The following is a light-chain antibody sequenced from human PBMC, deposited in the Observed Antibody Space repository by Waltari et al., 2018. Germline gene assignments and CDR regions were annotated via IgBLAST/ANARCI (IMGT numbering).Light chain of an antibody. CDR1: QSVGRF. CDR3: QHRGNWPLLA. J-gene: IGKJ5*01. V-gene: IGKV3-11*01. Sequence: EIVLAQSPATLSFSPGERATLSCRANQSVGRFLAWYQRKPGQAPRLLIYDASDRATGTPARFSGSGSGTDFTLTISSLEPEDFAVYYCQHRGNWPLLAFGQGTRLEIK. CDR2: DAS.